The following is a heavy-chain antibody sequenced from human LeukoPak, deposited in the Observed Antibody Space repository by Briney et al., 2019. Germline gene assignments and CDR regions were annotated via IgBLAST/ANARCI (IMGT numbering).Heavy chain of an antibody. D-gene: IGHD6-19*01. Sequence: PTGGSLRLSCAASGFTFSAYWMTWVRQAPGKGLEWLANINEGANVKFYVDSVKGRFIISRGNTKNSLCLQMSILRAEDTALYYCARVGKNGWDFDHWGQGTLVTVSS. CDR2: INEGANVK. CDR3: ARVGKNGWDFDH. J-gene: IGHJ4*02. V-gene: IGHV3-7*01. CDR1: GFTFSAYW.